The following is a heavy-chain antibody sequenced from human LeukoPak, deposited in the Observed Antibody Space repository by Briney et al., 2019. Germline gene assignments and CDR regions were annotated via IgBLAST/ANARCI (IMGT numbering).Heavy chain of an antibody. CDR1: GGSINSDY. CDR3: ARERHGHPFDS. J-gene: IGHJ4*02. V-gene: IGHV4-59*01. Sequence: SETLSLTCTVSGGSINSDYWTWIRQSPGKGLEWIGYIAYNGIPNYNPSLTSRLTISRDTSKNQFSLNLSSVTAADTAVYYCARERHGHPFDSWGRGTLVTVSS. CDR2: IAYNGIP.